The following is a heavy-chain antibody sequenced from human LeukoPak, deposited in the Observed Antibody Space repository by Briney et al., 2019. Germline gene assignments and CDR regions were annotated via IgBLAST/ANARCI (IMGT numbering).Heavy chain of an antibody. D-gene: IGHD5-12*01. J-gene: IGHJ4*02. V-gene: IGHV3-7*03. Sequence: PGGSLRLSCAASGFTFSSYWMSWVRQAPGKGLEWVANIKKDGSEKYYVDSVKGRFTISRDNAKNSLYLQMNSLRAEDTALYYCAKDSRYSGYDSVHFDYWGQGTLVTVSS. CDR1: GFTFSSYW. CDR2: IKKDGSEK. CDR3: AKDSRYSGYDSVHFDY.